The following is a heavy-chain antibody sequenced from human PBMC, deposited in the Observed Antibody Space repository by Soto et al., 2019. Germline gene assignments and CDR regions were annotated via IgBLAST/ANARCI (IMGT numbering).Heavy chain of an antibody. CDR3: ARGDSYYYYGMDV. J-gene: IGHJ6*02. Sequence: SETLSLTCTVSGGSISSGGYYWSWIRQHPGKGLEWIGYIYYSGSTYYNPSLKSRVTISVDTSKNQFSLKLSSVTAADTAVYYCARGDSYYYYGMDVWGQGTTVTVSS. D-gene: IGHD2-21*02. V-gene: IGHV4-31*03. CDR1: GGSISSGGYY. CDR2: IYYSGST.